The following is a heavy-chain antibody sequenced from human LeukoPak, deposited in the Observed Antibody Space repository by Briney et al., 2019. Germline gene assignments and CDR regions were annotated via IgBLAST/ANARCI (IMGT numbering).Heavy chain of an antibody. Sequence: PGGSLRLSCTASGFTFGDYAMSWFRQAPGKGLEWVGFIRSKAYGGTTEYAASVKGRFTISRDDSKSIAYLQMNSLKTEDTAVYYCTRAHRPYHYYMDVWGKGTTVTVSS. CDR1: GFTFGDYA. CDR3: TRAHRPYHYYMDV. CDR2: IRSKAYGGTT. J-gene: IGHJ6*03. V-gene: IGHV3-49*03.